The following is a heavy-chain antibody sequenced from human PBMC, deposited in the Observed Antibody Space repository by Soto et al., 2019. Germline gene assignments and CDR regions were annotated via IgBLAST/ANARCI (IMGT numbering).Heavy chain of an antibody. J-gene: IGHJ6*04. V-gene: IGHV1-2*04. CDR2: INPNSGGT. Sequence: ASVKVSCKASGYTFTGYYMHWVRQAPGQGLEWMGWINPNSGGTNYAQKFQGWVTMTRDTSISTAYMELSRLRSDDTAVYYCARGSSPPNTTVTTASSGMDVWGKGTTVTV. D-gene: IGHD4-4*01. CDR3: ARGSSPPNTTVTTASSGMDV. CDR1: GYTFTGYY.